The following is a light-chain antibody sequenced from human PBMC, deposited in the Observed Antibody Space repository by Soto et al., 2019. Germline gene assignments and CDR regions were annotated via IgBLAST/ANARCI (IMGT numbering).Light chain of an antibody. CDR1: SSDVGAYNL. J-gene: IGLJ2*01. V-gene: IGLV2-23*02. Sequence: QSALTQPASVSGSPGQSITISCTGTSSDVGAYNLVSWYQHLPDKAPKLIISEVTNRPSGVSDRFSGSKSGNTASLTISGLQAEDEADYYCCSYAGSSTFVVFGGGTKLTVL. CDR2: EVT. CDR3: CSYAGSSTFVV.